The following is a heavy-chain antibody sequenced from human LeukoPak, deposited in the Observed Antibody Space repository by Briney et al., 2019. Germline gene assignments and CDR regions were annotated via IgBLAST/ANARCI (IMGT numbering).Heavy chain of an antibody. CDR2: INPSGGST. J-gene: IGHJ4*02. CDR1: GYTFTSYY. CDR3: ARDTLYGVVDY. V-gene: IGHV1-46*01. Sequence: ASVKVSCKASGYTFTSYYIHWVRQAPGQGLEWMGIINPSGGSTSYAQKFQGRVTMTRDTSTSTVYMYLSSLRSEDTAVYYCARDTLYGVVDYWGQGTLVTVSS. D-gene: IGHD4-17*01.